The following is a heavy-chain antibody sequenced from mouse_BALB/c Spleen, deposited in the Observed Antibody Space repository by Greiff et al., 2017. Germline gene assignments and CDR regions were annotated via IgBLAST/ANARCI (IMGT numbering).Heavy chain of an antibody. CDR1: GFNITDYY. V-gene: IGHV14-4*02. Sequence: EVQLQQSGAELVRSGASVKLSCTASGFNITDYYMHWVKQRPEQGLEWIGWIDPENGATEYAPKFQGKATMTADTSSNTAYLQLSSLTSEDTAVYYCNAEADFDYWGQGTTLTVSS. D-gene: IGHD3-2*02. CDR3: NAEADFDY. CDR2: IDPENGAT. J-gene: IGHJ2*01.